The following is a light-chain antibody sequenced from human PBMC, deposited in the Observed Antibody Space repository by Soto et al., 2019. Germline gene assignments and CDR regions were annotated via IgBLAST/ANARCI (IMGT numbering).Light chain of an antibody. Sequence: EIVLTQSPGTPSLTTGERATLSCRASQSVSSSYLAWYQQKPGQAPRLLIYGASSRATGIPDRFSGSGSGTDFTLTISRLEPEDFAVYYCQQYGSSPYTFGQGTKLEIK. CDR2: GAS. CDR1: QSVSSSY. J-gene: IGKJ2*01. V-gene: IGKV3-20*01. CDR3: QQYGSSPYT.